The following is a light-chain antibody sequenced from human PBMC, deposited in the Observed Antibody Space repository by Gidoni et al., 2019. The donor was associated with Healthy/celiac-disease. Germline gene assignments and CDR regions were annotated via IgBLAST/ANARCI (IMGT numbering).Light chain of an antibody. V-gene: IGKV1-39*01. CDR2: AAS. CDR3: QQSYSTSRT. CDR1: QSISSY. J-gene: IGKJ1*01. Sequence: DIQMTQSPSSLSASVGDRVTITCRASQSISSYLNWYQQKPGKAPKLLIYAASSLQSGVPSRFSGSGSGTDFTLTISSLQPEDFATYYCQQSYSTSRTFGQXTKVEIK.